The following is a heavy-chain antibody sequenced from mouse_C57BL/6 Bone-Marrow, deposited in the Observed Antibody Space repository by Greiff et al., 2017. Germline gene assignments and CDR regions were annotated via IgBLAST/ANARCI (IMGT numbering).Heavy chain of an antibody. CDR3: ARNYYGSSYDAWFAY. V-gene: IGHV1-64*01. J-gene: IGHJ3*01. Sequence: VQLQQPGAELVKPGASVKLSCKASGYTFTSYWMHWVKQRPGQGLEWIGMIHPNSGSTNYNEKFKSKATLTVDKSSSTAYMQLSSLTSEDSAVYYCARNYYGSSYDAWFAYWGQGTLVTVSA. CDR1: GYTFTSYW. D-gene: IGHD1-1*01. CDR2: IHPNSGST.